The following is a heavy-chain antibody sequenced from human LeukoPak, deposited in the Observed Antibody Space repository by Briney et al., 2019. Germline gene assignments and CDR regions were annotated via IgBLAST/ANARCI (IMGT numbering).Heavy chain of an antibody. CDR1: GFTFSNAW. D-gene: IGHD4-23*01. CDR3: TCLGGNTLNFDY. J-gene: IGHJ4*02. V-gene: IGHV3-15*01. Sequence: GGSLRLSCAASGFTFSNAWMTWVRQAPGKGLEWVGRIKSKTDGGTTDYAAPVEGRFTISRDDSKNTLYLQMNSLKTEDTAVYYCTCLGGNTLNFDYWGQGTLVIVS. CDR2: IKSKTDGGTT.